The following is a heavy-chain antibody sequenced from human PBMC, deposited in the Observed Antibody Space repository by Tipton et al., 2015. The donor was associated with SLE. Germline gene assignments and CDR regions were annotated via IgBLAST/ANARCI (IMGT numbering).Heavy chain of an antibody. J-gene: IGHJ6*03. CDR1: GGSISSSSYY. Sequence: TLSLTCTVSGGSISSSSYYWGWIRQPPGKGLGWIGSIYYSGSTYYNPSLKSRVTISVDTSKNQFSLKLSSVTAADTAVYYCARAGAPYTILEGAMDVWGKGTTVTVSS. CDR2: IYYSGST. CDR3: ARAGAPYTILEGAMDV. D-gene: IGHD3-3*01. V-gene: IGHV4-39*07.